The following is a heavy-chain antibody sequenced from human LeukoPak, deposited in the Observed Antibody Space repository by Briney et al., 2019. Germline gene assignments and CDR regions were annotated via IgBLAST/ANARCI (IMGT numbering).Heavy chain of an antibody. CDR1: GGSFSGYY. CDR3: ARGGYCSGGSCYSGKFDY. D-gene: IGHD2-15*01. CDR2: INHSGST. J-gene: IGHJ4*02. Sequence: LETLSLTCAVYGGSFSGYYWSWIRQPPGKGLEWIGEINHSGSTNYNPSLKSRVTISVDTSKNQFSLKLSSVTAADTAVYYCARGGYCSGGSCYSGKFDYWGQGTLVTVSP. V-gene: IGHV4-34*01.